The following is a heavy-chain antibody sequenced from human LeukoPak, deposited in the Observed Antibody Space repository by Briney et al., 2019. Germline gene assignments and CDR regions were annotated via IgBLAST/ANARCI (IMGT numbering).Heavy chain of an antibody. D-gene: IGHD3-16*01. J-gene: IGHJ4*02. CDR1: GDRLSSKSAA. Sequence: SQTLSLPCAISGDRLSSKSAAWGWLRQSPSRGLEWLGRTYYRSKWYNDYAVSVKSRITITPDTSKNQFSLQLSSVAPEDTAVYYCARDWGGDDLDYWGQGTLVTVSS. CDR3: ARDWGGDDLDY. CDR2: TYYRSKWYN. V-gene: IGHV6-1*01.